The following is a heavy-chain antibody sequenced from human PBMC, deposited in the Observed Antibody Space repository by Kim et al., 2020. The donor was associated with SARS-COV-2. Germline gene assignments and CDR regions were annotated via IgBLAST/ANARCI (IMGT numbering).Heavy chain of an antibody. D-gene: IGHD3-10*01. CDR3: TSYGSGSLYD. CDR2: LRGKDGGGAI. V-gene: IGHV3-15*01. J-gene: IGHJ4*02. CDR1: RFSVSDAW. Sequence: GGSLRLSCAVSRFSVSDAWMTWVRQAPGKGLEWLGRLRGKDGGGAIDYAAPVEGRFTISKDDSKNTLFLDMNSLKTEDTAVYYCTSYGSGSLYDWGQGTL.